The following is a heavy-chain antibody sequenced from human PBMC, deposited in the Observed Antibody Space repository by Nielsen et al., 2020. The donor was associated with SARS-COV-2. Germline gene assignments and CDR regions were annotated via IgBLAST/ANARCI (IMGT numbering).Heavy chain of an antibody. CDR2: ITSGGGST. J-gene: IGHJ5*02. CDR3: TKDRNTVVVPINWFNP. V-gene: IGHV3-23*01. CDR1: GFSFDSYA. D-gene: IGHD4-23*01. Sequence: GGSLRLSCAASGFSFDSYAMTWVRQAPGKGLEWVATITSGGGSTHYADSVRGRFTVSRDNSKSTLYLQMNSLRAEDSALYYCTKDRNTVVVPINWFNPWGQGTLVTVSA.